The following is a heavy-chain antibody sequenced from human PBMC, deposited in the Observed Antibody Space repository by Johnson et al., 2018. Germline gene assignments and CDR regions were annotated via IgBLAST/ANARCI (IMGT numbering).Heavy chain of an antibody. CDR2: ISGSGGST. J-gene: IGHJ3*02. V-gene: IGHV3-23*01. D-gene: IGHD3-22*01. CDR3: ARRYYDSSGYAFDI. Sequence: ASGFTFSSYAMSWVRQAPGKGLEWVSAISGSGGSTYYADSVKGRFTISRENAKNSLYLQMNSLRAGDTAVYYCARRYYDSSGYAFDIWGQGTMVTVSS. CDR1: GFTFSSYA.